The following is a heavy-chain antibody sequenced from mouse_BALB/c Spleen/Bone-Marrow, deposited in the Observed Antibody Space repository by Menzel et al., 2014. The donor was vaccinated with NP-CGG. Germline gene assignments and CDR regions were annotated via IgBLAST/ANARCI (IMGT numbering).Heavy chain of an antibody. Sequence: QVHVKQSGAELVKPGASVKLSCKASGYTFTSYYMYWVKQRPGQGLEWIGEINPSNGGTNFNEKFKSKATLTVDKSPSTAYMQRSSLTSEDSAVYYCTREGDSPFAYWGQGTLVTVSA. D-gene: IGHD2-13*01. V-gene: IGHV1S81*02. J-gene: IGHJ3*01. CDR3: TREGDSPFAY. CDR1: GYTFTSYY. CDR2: INPSNGGT.